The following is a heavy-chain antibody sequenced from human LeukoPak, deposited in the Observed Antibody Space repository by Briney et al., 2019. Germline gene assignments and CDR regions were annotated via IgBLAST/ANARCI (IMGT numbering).Heavy chain of an antibody. V-gene: IGHV1-24*01. J-gene: IGHJ4*02. D-gene: IGHD1-7*01. CDR1: GYTLTELS. Sequence: ASVKVSCKVSGYTLTELSMHWVRQAPGKGLEWMGGFDPEDGEIIYAQKFQGRVTMTEDTSTDTAYMELSSLRSEDTAVYYCAADPGITGTTGPFDYWGQGTLVTVSS. CDR3: AADPGITGTTGPFDY. CDR2: FDPEDGEI.